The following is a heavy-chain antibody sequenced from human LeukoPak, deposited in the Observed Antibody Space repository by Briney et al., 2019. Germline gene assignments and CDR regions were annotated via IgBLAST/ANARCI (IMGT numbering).Heavy chain of an antibody. CDR2: ISSFSGTI. J-gene: IGHJ5*02. D-gene: IGHD3-22*01. CDR3: ARVSLGTGYYPGVEDS. Sequence: GGSLRLSCAASGFTFSSYSMNWVRQAPGKGLEWVSYISSFSGTIYYADSVKGRFTISSDNAKNSLYLQMNRLSAEDTAMFYCARVSLGTGYYPGVEDSWGQGTLVTVSS. V-gene: IGHV3-48*04. CDR1: GFTFSSYS.